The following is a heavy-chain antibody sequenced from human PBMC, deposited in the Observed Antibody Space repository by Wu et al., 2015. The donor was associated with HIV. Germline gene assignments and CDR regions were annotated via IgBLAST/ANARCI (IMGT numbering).Heavy chain of an antibody. Sequence: QVQLVRSGAEVKKPGSSVKVSCRASGNTFRNHAITWVRQAPGQGLEWMGRIIPFSDTTNYAQRFQGRVTNTAYMELSNLRSYDTAVYFCARGSIMDMSTASYYYYVMDVWGQGTTVTVSS. CDR3: ARGSIMDMSTASYYYYVMDV. CDR2: IIPFSDTT. V-gene: IGHV1-69*13. J-gene: IGHJ6*02. CDR1: GNTFRNHA. D-gene: IGHD5/OR15-5a*01.